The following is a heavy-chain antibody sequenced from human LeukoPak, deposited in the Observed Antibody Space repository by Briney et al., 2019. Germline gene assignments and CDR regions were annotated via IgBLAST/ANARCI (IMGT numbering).Heavy chain of an antibody. CDR3: ARGYCSSTSCYNDY. D-gene: IGHD2-2*02. J-gene: IGHJ4*02. CDR2: ISYDGSNK. CDR1: GFTVSNWA. V-gene: IGHV3-30*04. Sequence: GGSLRLSCAASGFTVSNWAIHWVRQAPGKGLEWVAAISYDGSNKFYADSVKGRFTISRDNSKNSPDLQMNSLRAEDTAVYYCARGYCSSTSCYNDYWGQGTLVTVSS.